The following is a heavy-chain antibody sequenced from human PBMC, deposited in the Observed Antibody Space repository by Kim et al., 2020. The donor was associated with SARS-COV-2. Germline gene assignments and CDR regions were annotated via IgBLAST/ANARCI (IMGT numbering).Heavy chain of an antibody. V-gene: IGHV4-34*01. Sequence: SETLSLTCAVYGGSFSGYYWSWIRQPPGKGLEWIGEINHSGSTNYNPSLKSRVTISVDTSKNQFSLKLSSVTAADTAVYYCARERVSGGRFDPWGQGTLV. D-gene: IGHD6-25*01. CDR2: INHSGST. CDR1: GGSFSGYY. CDR3: ARERVSGGRFDP. J-gene: IGHJ5*02.